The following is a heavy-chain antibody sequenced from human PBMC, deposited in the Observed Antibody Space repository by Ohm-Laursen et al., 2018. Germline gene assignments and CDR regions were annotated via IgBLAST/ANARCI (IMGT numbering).Heavy chain of an antibody. Sequence: SLRLSCAASGFTFSSYWMHWVRQAPGKGLVCVSHINNDGSRISYADSVKGRFTISRDNAKNTVYLQMNSLRAEDTAVYYCVRDFPHFDYWGQGVLVTVSS. J-gene: IGHJ4*02. V-gene: IGHV3-74*01. CDR2: INNDGSRI. CDR3: VRDFPHFDY. CDR1: GFTFSSYW.